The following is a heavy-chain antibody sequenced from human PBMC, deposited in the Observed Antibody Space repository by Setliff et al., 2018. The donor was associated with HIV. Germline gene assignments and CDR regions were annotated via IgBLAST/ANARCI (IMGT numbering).Heavy chain of an antibody. Sequence: ASVKVSCKASGYTFTSYYMHWVRQAPGQGLEWMGIINPSSGSTTYAQKFQGRVTMTRDTSTSTVYMELSSLRSEDTAVYYCARDPAPSSSASYLQHWGQGTPVTVS. D-gene: IGHD6-6*01. CDR1: GYTFTSYY. CDR2: INPSSGST. J-gene: IGHJ1*01. V-gene: IGHV1-46*01. CDR3: ARDPAPSSSASYLQH.